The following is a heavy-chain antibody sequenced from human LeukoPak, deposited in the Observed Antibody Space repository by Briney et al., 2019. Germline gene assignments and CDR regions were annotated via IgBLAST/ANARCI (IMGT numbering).Heavy chain of an antibody. D-gene: IGHD5-18*01. CDR3: ARDLVDTAMVGGMDV. Sequence: GGSLRLSCAASGFTFSSYAMHWVRQAPGKGLEWVAVISYDGSNKYYADSVKGRFTISRDNSKNTLYLQMNSLRAEDTAVHYCARDLVDTAMVGGMDVWGQGTTVTVSS. CDR1: GFTFSSYA. V-gene: IGHV3-30-3*01. J-gene: IGHJ6*02. CDR2: ISYDGSNK.